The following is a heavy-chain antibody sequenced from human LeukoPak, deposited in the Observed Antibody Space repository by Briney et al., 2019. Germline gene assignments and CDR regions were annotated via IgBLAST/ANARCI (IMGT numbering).Heavy chain of an antibody. V-gene: IGHV3-21*01. CDR1: GFTFSSYG. CDR3: ARRYSSSWYSNYYYMDV. J-gene: IGHJ6*03. D-gene: IGHD6-13*01. Sequence: GGSLRLSCAASGFTFSSYGMSWVRQAPGKGLEWVSSISSSSSYIYYADSVKGRFTISRDNAKNSLYLQMNSLRAEDTAVYYCARRYSSSWYSNYYYMDVWGKGTTVTISS. CDR2: ISSSSSYI.